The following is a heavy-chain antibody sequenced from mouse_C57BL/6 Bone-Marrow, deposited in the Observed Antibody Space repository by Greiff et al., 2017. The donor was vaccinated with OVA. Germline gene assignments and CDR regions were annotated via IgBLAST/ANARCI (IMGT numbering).Heavy chain of an antibody. Sequence: QVQLQQPGAELVKPGASVKMSCKASGYTFTSYWITWVKQRPGQGLEWIGDIYPGSGRTNYNEKFKSKATLTVDTSSSTACMQLSSLTSEDSAVYYCARSGITTVEGDFAMDDWGQGTSVTVSS. J-gene: IGHJ4*01. CDR2: IYPGSGRT. CDR1: GYTFTSYW. V-gene: IGHV1-55*01. CDR3: ARSGITTVEGDFAMDD. D-gene: IGHD1-1*01.